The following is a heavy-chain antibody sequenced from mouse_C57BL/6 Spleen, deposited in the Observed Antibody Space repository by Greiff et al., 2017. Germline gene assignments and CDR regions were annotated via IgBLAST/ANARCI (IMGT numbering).Heavy chain of an antibody. V-gene: IGHV1-26*01. D-gene: IGHD1-1*01. Sequence: EVQLQQSGPELVKPGASVKISCKASGYTFTDYYMNWVKQSHGKSLEWIGDINPNNGGTSYNQKFKGKATLTVDKSSSTAYMELRSLTSEDSAVYYCAREGLLLRRAFFAYWGQGTLVTVSA. J-gene: IGHJ3*01. CDR3: AREGLLLRRAFFAY. CDR2: INPNNGGT. CDR1: GYTFTDYY.